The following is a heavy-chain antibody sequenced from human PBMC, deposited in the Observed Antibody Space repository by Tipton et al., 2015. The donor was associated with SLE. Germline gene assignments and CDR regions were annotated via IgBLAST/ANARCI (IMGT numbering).Heavy chain of an antibody. CDR3: ARGGGGAFDM. CDR2: IYYSGST. CDR1: GGSLTHYY. V-gene: IGHV4-59*01. Sequence: TLSLTCTVSGGSLTHYYWNWIRQSPGKGLEWIGYIYYSGSTNYNRPRKSRVTISVDTSKNQFSLKLGSVTAADTAVYYCARGGGGAFDMWGQGTMVTVSS. J-gene: IGHJ3*02. D-gene: IGHD3-16*01.